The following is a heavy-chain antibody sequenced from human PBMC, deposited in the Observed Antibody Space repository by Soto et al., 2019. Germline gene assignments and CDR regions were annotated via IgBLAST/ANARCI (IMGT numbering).Heavy chain of an antibody. Sequence: GGSLRLSCAASGFTFSSYSMNWVRQAPGKGLEWVSSISSSSYIYYADSVKGRFTISRDNAKNSLYLQMNSLRAEDTAVYYCARGGLYDFWSGSPFDYWGQGTLVTVSS. CDR2: ISSSSYI. J-gene: IGHJ4*02. CDR3: ARGGLYDFWSGSPFDY. CDR1: GFTFSSYS. V-gene: IGHV3-21*01. D-gene: IGHD3-3*01.